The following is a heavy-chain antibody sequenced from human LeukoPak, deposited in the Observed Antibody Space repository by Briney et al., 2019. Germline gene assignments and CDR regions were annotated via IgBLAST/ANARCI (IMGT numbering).Heavy chain of an antibody. V-gene: IGHV4-59*08. CDR1: GGSINSYF. D-gene: IGHD3-10*01. Sequence: SETLSLTCTVSGGSINSYFWSWIRQPPGKGLEWIGYISYSGSTNYNPSLKSRVTTSVDTSKNQFSLRLSSVAAADTAMYYCARTPIGYFFDSWGQGTLVTVSS. CDR2: ISYSGST. J-gene: IGHJ4*02. CDR3: ARTPIGYFFDS.